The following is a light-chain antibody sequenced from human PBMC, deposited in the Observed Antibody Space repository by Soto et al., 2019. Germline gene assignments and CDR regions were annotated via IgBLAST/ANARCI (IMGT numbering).Light chain of an antibody. CDR3: QQYDNVPFT. Sequence: DLQMTQSPSSLSASVGDRVTIICQASQDITNYLNWYQQKPGKAPKLLIYDASNLETGVPSRFSGSGSGTHFSFTISSLQPEDIATYYCQQYDNVPFTFDQGTRLEMK. V-gene: IGKV1-33*01. J-gene: IGKJ5*01. CDR1: QDITNY. CDR2: DAS.